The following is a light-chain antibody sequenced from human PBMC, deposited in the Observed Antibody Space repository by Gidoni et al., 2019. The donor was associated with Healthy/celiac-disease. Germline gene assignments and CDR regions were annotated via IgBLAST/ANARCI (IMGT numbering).Light chain of an antibody. J-gene: IGKJ4*01. Sequence: DSQMTQSPSSLSASVGDRVTITCRASQSISSYLNGYQQKPGKAPKLLIYAASSLQSGVPSRFSGSGSVTDFTLTISSLQPEDFATYYCQQSYSTPLTFGGGTKVEIK. V-gene: IGKV1-39*01. CDR2: AAS. CDR1: QSISSY. CDR3: QQSYSTPLT.